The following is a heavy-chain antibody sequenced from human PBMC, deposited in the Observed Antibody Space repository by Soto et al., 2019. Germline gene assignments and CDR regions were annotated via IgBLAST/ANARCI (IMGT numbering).Heavy chain of an antibody. J-gene: IGHJ4*02. CDR1: RLTCTRDV. D-gene: IGHD6-19*01. CDR2: ISYDGSNK. CDR3: AKGKDSSGWYEY. V-gene: IGHV3-30*18. Sequence: SVKLCCPSSRLTCTRDVTHGHLSAPGKGLEWVAVISYDGSNKYYADSVKGRFTISRDNSKNTLYLQMNSLRAEDTAVYYCAKGKDSSGWYEYWGQGTLVTVSS.